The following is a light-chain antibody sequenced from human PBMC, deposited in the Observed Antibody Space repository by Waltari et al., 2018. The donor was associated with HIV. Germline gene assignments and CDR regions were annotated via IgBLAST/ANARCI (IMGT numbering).Light chain of an antibody. Sequence: SYELTQPPSVSVSPGQTARITCSGAALPTKYVYWYQHKSGQAPVLVIFEDYKRPSGIPERFSGSSSGTVATLNISGAQVDDEADYYCYSTDRKFGGGTKLTVL. CDR1: ALPTKY. CDR2: EDY. J-gene: IGLJ2*01. CDR3: YSTDRK. V-gene: IGLV3-10*01.